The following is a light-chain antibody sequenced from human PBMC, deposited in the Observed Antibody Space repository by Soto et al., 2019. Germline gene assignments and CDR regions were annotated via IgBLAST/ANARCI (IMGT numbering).Light chain of an antibody. Sequence: EIVLTQSPATLSLSPGERATLSCRASQSVSSSLAWYQQKHGQAPRLLIYDASNRATGIPARFSGSGSGTDFTLTISSLEPEDFAVYYCQQRSNWPQITFGQGTRLEIK. CDR2: DAS. CDR1: QSVSSS. J-gene: IGKJ5*01. CDR3: QQRSNWPQIT. V-gene: IGKV3-11*01.